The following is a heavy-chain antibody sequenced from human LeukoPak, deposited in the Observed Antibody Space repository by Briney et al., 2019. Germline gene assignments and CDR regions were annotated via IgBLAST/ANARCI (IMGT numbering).Heavy chain of an antibody. CDR2: IRYDGSNK. D-gene: IGHD3-22*01. J-gene: IGHJ4*02. CDR3: AEPYYDSSGYASDY. V-gene: IGHV3-30*02. CDR1: GFTFSSYG. Sequence: PGGSLRLSCAASGFTFSSYGVHWVRQAPGKGLEWVAFIRYDGSNKYYADSVKGRFTISRDNSKNTLYLQMNSLRAEDTAVYYCAEPYYDSSGYASDYWGQGTLVTVSS.